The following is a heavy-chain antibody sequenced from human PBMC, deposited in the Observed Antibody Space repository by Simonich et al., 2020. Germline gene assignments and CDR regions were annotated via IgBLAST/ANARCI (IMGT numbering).Heavy chain of an antibody. J-gene: IGHJ3*02. CDR1: VGTFSRYA. CDR2: INPNSENT. CDR3: RFFGVVPAAKADALDI. Sequence: HVQLVQSGAEVKKPGSSVKVSCKASVGTFSRYAISWVRQAPGQGLEWVGWINPNSENTGYAQKDQGRVTMTMNTYIRTAYMELSSLRSEDTAVYYCRFFGVVPAAKADALDIWGQGTMVTVSS. V-gene: IGHV1-8*02. D-gene: IGHD2-2*01.